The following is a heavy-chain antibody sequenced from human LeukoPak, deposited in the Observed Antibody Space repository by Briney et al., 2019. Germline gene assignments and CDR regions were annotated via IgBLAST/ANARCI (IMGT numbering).Heavy chain of an antibody. V-gene: IGHV3-48*01. CDR3: ASPTSITIRPGPYDY. CDR1: GFTFSSYT. J-gene: IGHJ4*02. CDR2: IGTSSTTI. Sequence: QTGGSLRLSCAASGFTFSSYTMNWVRQPPGKGLEWVSNIGTSSTTIYYADSVKGRFTISRDNAKNSLYLQMNSLRGEDTAVYYCASPTSITIRPGPYDYWGQGTLVTVSS. D-gene: IGHD3-9*01.